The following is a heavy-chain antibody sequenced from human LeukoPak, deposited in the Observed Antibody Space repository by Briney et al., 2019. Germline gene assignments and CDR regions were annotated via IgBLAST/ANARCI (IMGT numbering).Heavy chain of an antibody. V-gene: IGHV4-59*08. CDR1: GGSISGYY. Sequence: SETLSLTCTVSGGSISGYYWTWIRQLPGKGLERIGYICNSGITNYNPSLKSRVTVSVDTSKNQFSLRLTSVTAADTAVYYCARSVPSLDYLFDSWGHGTLVTVSS. D-gene: IGHD4-11*01. CDR2: ICNSGIT. CDR3: ARSVPSLDYLFDS. J-gene: IGHJ5*01.